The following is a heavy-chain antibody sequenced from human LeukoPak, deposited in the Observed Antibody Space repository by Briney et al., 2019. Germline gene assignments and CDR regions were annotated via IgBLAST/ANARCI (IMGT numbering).Heavy chain of an antibody. J-gene: IGHJ4*02. CDR3: ARGSVTPDAGY. CDR1: GGSISSGSYY. Sequence: SETLSLTCTVSGGSISSGSYYWSWIRQPPGKGLEWIGYVYYGGITDYNPSLGSRVTISVDTSKNQFSLKLSSVTAADTAVYYCARGSVTPDAGYWGPGTLVTVSS. CDR2: VYYGGIT. V-gene: IGHV4-61*01. D-gene: IGHD4-17*01.